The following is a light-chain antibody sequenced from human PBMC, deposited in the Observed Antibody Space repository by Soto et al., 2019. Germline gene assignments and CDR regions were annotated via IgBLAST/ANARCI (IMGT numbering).Light chain of an antibody. J-gene: IGKJ5*01. V-gene: IGKV3-20*01. CDR1: QSVASSY. CDR2: GAS. CDR3: QQYHRSPIT. Sequence: EIVLTQSPGTLSLSPGERATLSCRASQSVASSYLAWYQQKPGQAPRLLIYGASSRATGIPDRFSGSGSAKDLPLPLSQPEPEEFAVYYCQQYHRSPITFGQGTRLQIK.